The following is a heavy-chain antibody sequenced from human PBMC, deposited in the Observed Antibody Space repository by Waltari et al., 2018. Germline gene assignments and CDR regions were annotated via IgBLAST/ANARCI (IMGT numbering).Heavy chain of an antibody. V-gene: IGHV1-69-2*01. J-gene: IGHJ4*02. Sequence: EVQVVQSGAEVKKPGATVKISCKASGYTFTDFYIHWLQLAPGKGLGGMGRVNTEDGETMYGMNFRDRITMTAETSTNTAYMELSSLRSADTAVYYCVVGGYCSPSICPWDYWGQGTLVTVSS. CDR2: VNTEDGET. CDR1: GYTFTDFY. D-gene: IGHD2-15*01. CDR3: VVGGYCSPSICPWDY.